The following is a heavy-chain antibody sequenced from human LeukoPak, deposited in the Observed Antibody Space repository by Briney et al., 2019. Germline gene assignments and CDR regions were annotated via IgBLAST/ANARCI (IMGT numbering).Heavy chain of an antibody. Sequence: ASVKVSCKASGYTFTGYYMHWVRQAPGQGLEWMGWINPNSGGTNYAQKFQGRVTMTRDPSISTAYMELNSLTSNDTAVYYCARTREYSSSWYIPPFDPWGQGTLVTVSS. CDR1: GYTFTGYY. V-gene: IGHV1-2*02. J-gene: IGHJ5*02. D-gene: IGHD6-13*01. CDR2: INPNSGGT. CDR3: ARTREYSSSWYIPPFDP.